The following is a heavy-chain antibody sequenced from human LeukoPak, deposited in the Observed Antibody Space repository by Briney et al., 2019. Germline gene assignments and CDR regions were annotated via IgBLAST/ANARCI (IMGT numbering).Heavy chain of an antibody. D-gene: IGHD3-10*01. CDR1: GFTFSSYA. CDR3: AKDTTVYYYGSGGLDY. Sequence: GGSLRLSCAASGFTFSSYAMSWVRQAPGKGLEWVPAISGSGGSTYYADSVKGRFTISRDNSKNTLYLQMNSLRAEDTAVYYCAKDTTVYYYGSGGLDYWGQGTLVTVSS. CDR2: ISGSGGST. V-gene: IGHV3-23*01. J-gene: IGHJ4*02.